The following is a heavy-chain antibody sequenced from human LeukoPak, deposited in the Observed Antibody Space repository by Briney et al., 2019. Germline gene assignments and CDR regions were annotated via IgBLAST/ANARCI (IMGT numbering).Heavy chain of an antibody. V-gene: IGHV3-13*01. CDR3: ARGPPRGKYYYMDV. Sequence: AGGSLRLSCAASGFTFSSFDMHWVRQPTGQGLEWVSTIGTASDTYYPGSVEGRFTLSRDNAKNSLYLQMNSLTAGDTAVYYCARGPPRGKYYYMDVWGTGTTVTVSS. D-gene: IGHD1-1*01. CDR2: IGTASDT. J-gene: IGHJ6*03. CDR1: GFTFSSFD.